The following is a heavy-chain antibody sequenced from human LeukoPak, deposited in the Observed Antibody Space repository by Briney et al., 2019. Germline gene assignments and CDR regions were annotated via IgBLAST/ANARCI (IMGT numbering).Heavy chain of an antibody. J-gene: IGHJ6*02. D-gene: IGHD3-10*01. V-gene: IGHV1-8*01. CDR1: GYTFTSYD. Sequence: ASVKVSCKASGYTFTSYDINWVRQATGQGLEWMGWMNPNSGNTGYAQKFQGRVTMTRNTSISTAYMELSSLRSVDTAVYYCARGWFGELLSDYYYYYGMDVRGQGTTVTVSS. CDR3: ARGWFGELLSDYYYYYGMDV. CDR2: MNPNSGNT.